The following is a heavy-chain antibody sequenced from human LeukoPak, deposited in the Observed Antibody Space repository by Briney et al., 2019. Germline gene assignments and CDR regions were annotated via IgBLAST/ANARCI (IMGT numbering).Heavy chain of an antibody. CDR3: ARDVGYCSSGSCYPEYYFDY. CDR2: ISYDGSNK. D-gene: IGHD2-15*01. J-gene: IGHJ4*02. Sequence: GGSLRLSCAASGFTFSSSAMHWVRQAPGKGLEWVAVISYDGSNKYYADSVKGRFTISRDNSKNTLYLQMNSLRAEDTAVYYCARDVGYCSSGSCYPEYYFDYWGQGTLVTVSS. CDR1: GFTFSSSA. V-gene: IGHV3-30*04.